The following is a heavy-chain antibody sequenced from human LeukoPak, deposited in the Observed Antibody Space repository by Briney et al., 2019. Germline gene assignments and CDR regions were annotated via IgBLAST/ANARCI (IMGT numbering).Heavy chain of an antibody. CDR1: GFTVSSNY. Sequence: GGFLRLSCAASGFTVSSNYMSWVRQAPGKGLEWVSVIYSGGSTYYADSVKGRFTISRDNSKNTLYLQMNSLRAEDTAVYYCARGHPGAHDAFDIWGQGTMVTVSS. J-gene: IGHJ3*02. CDR3: ARGHPGAHDAFDI. CDR2: IYSGGST. V-gene: IGHV3-53*01. D-gene: IGHD4-17*01.